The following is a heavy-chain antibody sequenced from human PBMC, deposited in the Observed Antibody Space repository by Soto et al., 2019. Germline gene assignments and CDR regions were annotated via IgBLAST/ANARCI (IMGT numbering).Heavy chain of an antibody. CDR2: TYYRSKWFN. CDR3: ARSKLQLLEFDP. J-gene: IGHJ5*02. CDR1: GDSVSSDSAA. D-gene: IGHD6-13*01. V-gene: IGHV6-1*01. Sequence: SQTLSLTCAISGDSVSSDSAAWNWIRQSPSRGLEWLGRTYYRSKWFNDYAVSVKSRITINADTSKNQFSLQLNSVIPEDTAVYFCARSKLQLLEFDPWGQGTLVTVSS.